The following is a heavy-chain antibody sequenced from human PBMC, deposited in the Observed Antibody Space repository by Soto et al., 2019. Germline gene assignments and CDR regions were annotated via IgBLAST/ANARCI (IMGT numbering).Heavy chain of an antibody. CDR3: ARATSPFTIFGVVIIQPYYYYMDV. CDR1: GYTFTSYG. CDR2: VSAYNGNT. D-gene: IGHD3-3*01. V-gene: IGHV1-18*01. J-gene: IGHJ6*03. Sequence: GASVKVSCKASGYTFTSYGISWVRQAPGQRLEWIGWVSAYNGNTNYAQKLQGRVTMTTDTSTSTAYMELRSLRSDDTAVYYCARATSPFTIFGVVIIQPYYYYMDVWGKGTTVTVSS.